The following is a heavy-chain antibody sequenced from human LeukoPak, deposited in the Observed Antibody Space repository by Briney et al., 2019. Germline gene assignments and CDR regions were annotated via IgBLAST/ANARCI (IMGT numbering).Heavy chain of an antibody. CDR2: IYYSGST. J-gene: IGHJ4*02. CDR3: ARAGYYYDSSGYSPPDY. Sequence: PSETLSLTCTVSGGSISSYYWSWIRQPPGKGLEWIGYIYYSGSTNYNPSLKSRVTISVDTSKNQFSLKLSSVTAADTALYYCARAGYYYDSSGYSPPDYWGQGTLVTVSS. CDR1: GGSISSYY. D-gene: IGHD3-22*01. V-gene: IGHV4-59*01.